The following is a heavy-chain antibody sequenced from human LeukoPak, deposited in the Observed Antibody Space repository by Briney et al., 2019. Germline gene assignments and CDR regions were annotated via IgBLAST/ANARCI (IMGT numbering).Heavy chain of an antibody. Sequence: SETLSLTCTVSGGSISSYYWSWIRQPPGKGLEWIGYIYYSGSTNHNPSLKSRVTISVDTSKNQFSLKLSSVTAADTAVYYCASFCSSTSCYMFQDWFDPWGQGTLVTVSS. J-gene: IGHJ5*02. CDR3: ASFCSSTSCYMFQDWFDP. D-gene: IGHD2-2*02. V-gene: IGHV4-59*12. CDR2: IYYSGST. CDR1: GGSISSYY.